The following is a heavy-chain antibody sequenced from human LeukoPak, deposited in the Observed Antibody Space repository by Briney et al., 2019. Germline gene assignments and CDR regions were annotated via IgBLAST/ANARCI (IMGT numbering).Heavy chain of an antibody. CDR1: GFTFSSYS. CDR2: ISSSSSYI. CDR3: ARDAEWLLLQYYFDY. D-gene: IGHD3-22*01. V-gene: IGHV3-21*01. J-gene: IGHJ4*02. Sequence: PGGSLRLSCAASGFTFSSYSMNWVRQAPGKGLEWVSSISSSSSYIYYADSVKGRFTISRDNAKNSLYLQMNSLRAEDTAVYYCARDAEWLLLQYYFDYWGQGTLVTVSS.